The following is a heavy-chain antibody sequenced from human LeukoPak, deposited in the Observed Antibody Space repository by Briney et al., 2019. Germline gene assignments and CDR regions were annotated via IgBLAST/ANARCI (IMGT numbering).Heavy chain of an antibody. CDR2: ISSSSSNI. V-gene: IGHV3-21*01. J-gene: IGHJ4*02. CDR1: GFTFSSYS. CDR3: ASIQWQTRGY. Sequence: PGGSLRLSCAASGFTFSSYSMNWVRQAPGKGLGWVSSISSSSSNIYYADSVKGRFTISRDNAKNSLYLQMNSLRAEDTAVYYCASIQWQTRGYWGQGTLVTVSS. D-gene: IGHD5-12*01.